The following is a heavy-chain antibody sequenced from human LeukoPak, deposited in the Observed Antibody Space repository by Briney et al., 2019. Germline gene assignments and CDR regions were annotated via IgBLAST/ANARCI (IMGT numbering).Heavy chain of an antibody. CDR3: ARRAGSGWYDY. D-gene: IGHD6-19*01. CDR2: IYYSGTA. Sequence: SETLSLTCTVSGGSLSSSSYYWDWIRQPPGKGLKWIGSIYYSGTAYYNPSLKSRFTISVDTSKNQFSLKLSSVTAADTTLYYCARRAGSGWYDYWGQGILVTVSS. V-gene: IGHV4-39*01. CDR1: GGSLSSSSYY. J-gene: IGHJ4*02.